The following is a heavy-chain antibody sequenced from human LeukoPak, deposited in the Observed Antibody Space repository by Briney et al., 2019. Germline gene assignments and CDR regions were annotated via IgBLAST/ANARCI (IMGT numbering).Heavy chain of an antibody. J-gene: IGHJ4*02. CDR3: ARTSYYDFWSGYNRNDY. Sequence: SETLSLTCTVSGGSISSSSYYWGWIRQPPGKGLEWIGSIYYSGSTYYNPSLKSRVTISVDTSKNQFSLKLSSVTAADTAVYYCARTSYYDFWSGYNRNDYWGQGTLVTVSS. CDR1: GGSISSSSYY. D-gene: IGHD3-3*01. CDR2: IYYSGST. V-gene: IGHV4-39*01.